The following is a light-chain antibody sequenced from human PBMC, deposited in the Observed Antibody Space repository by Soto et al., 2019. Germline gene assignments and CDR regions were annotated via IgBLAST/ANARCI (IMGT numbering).Light chain of an antibody. CDR1: HSVRNN. CDR2: GAS. CDR3: QQYSNWPVT. V-gene: IGKV3-15*01. J-gene: IGKJ4*01. Sequence: EIVITQSPATLSVSPGERATLSCRASHSVRNNLAWYQQKPGQAPRLLISGASTRATGIPHRFGGSGSGTDFTLIISSLQSEDFAVYYCQQYSNWPVTFGGGTKVDIK.